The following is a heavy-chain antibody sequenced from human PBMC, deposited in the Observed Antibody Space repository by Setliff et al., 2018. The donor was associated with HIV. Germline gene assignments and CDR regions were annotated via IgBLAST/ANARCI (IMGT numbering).Heavy chain of an antibody. Sequence: TSETLSLTCTVSGDSINSGDYYWSWLRQPAGERLEYIGRIHSSGGFNYNPSLQSRLTLSTDISKNHFSLKLRSVTAADTAVYYRARVGTNWPRWFDPWGQGTQVTVSS. D-gene: IGHD1-1*01. CDR2: IHSSGGF. V-gene: IGHV4-61*02. J-gene: IGHJ5*02. CDR3: ARVGTNWPRWFDP. CDR1: GDSINSGDYY.